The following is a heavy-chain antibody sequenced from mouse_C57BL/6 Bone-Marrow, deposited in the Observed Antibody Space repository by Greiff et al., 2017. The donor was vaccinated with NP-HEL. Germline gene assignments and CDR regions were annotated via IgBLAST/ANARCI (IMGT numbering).Heavy chain of an antibody. V-gene: IGHV1-26*01. CDR2: INPNNGGT. CDR3: ARGTAWFAY. J-gene: IGHJ3*01. CDR1: GYTFTDYY. Sequence: EVKLQQSGPELVKPGASVKISCKASGYTFTDYYMNWVKQSHGKSLEWIGDINPNNGGTSYNQKFKGKATLTVDKSSSTAYMELRSLTSEDSAVYYCARGTAWFAYWGQGTLVTVSA.